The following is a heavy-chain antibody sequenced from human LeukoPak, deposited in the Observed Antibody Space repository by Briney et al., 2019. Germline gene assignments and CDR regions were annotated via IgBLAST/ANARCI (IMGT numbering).Heavy chain of an antibody. CDR1: GFTFSSFA. V-gene: IGHV3-48*02. Sequence: TGGSLRLSCAAPGFTFSSFAISWVRQAPGKGLEWVSYISISSTTIYYADSVKGRFTFSRDNAKNSLYLQMNSLRDEDTAVYYCARAGRLQYGDYVAFDYWGQGTLVTVSS. J-gene: IGHJ4*02. D-gene: IGHD4-17*01. CDR2: ISISSTTI. CDR3: ARAGRLQYGDYVAFDY.